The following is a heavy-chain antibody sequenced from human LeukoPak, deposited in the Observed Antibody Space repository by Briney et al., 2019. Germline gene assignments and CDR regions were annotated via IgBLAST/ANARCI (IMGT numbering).Heavy chain of an antibody. CDR1: ALTFSSYW. J-gene: IGHJ3*02. Sequence: PGGSLRLSCAGSALTFSSYWMSWVRQAPGKGPEWVANIKDDGSEKYYLDSVKGRFTISRDNAKNSLYLQMNSLRAEDTAVYSCARIKEYGFDIWGQGTMVTVSS. V-gene: IGHV3-7*01. CDR3: ARIKEYGFDI. CDR2: IKDDGSEK. D-gene: IGHD3-10*01.